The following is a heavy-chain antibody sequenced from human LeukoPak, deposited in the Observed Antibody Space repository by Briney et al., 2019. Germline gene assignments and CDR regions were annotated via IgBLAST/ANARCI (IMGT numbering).Heavy chain of an antibody. J-gene: IGHJ4*02. CDR2: IKSKTDGGTT. V-gene: IGHV3-15*01. D-gene: IGHD2-15*01. CDR3: TTEGRYCSGGSCFYC. CDR1: GFTFSNAW. Sequence: GGSLRLSCAASGFTFSNAWMSWVRQAPGKGLEWVGRIKSKTDGGTTDYAAPVKGRFTISRDDSKNTLYLQMNSLKTEDTAVYYCTTEGRYCSGGSCFYCWGQGTLVTVSS.